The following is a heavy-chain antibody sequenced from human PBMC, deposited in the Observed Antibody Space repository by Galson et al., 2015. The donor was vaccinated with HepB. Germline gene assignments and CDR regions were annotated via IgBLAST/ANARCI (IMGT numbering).Heavy chain of an antibody. CDR3: ASPPRYYDFWSGYNYYYYYYMDV. CDR1: GGTFSSYA. CDR2: IIPIFGTA. D-gene: IGHD3-3*01. V-gene: IGHV1-69*01. J-gene: IGHJ6*03. Sequence: SCKASGGTFSSYAISWVRQAPGQGLEWMGGIIPIFGTANYAQKFQGRVTITADESTSTAYMELSSLRSEDTAVYYCASPPRYYDFWSGYNYYYYYYMDVWGKGTTVTVSS.